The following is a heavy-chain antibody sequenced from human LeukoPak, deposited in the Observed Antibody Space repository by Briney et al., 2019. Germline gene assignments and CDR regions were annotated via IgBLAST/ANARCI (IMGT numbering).Heavy chain of an antibody. CDR2: IYSGGST. J-gene: IGHJ4*02. CDR1: GFTVSSNY. V-gene: IGHV3-66*01. Sequence: GGSLRLSCAASGFTVSSNYMSWVRQAPGKGLEWVSVIYSGGSTYYADSVKGRFTISRDNSKNTLHLQMNSLRAEDTAVYYCARGDYCSSTSCYARWGYFDYWGQGTLVTVSS. CDR3: ARGDYCSSTSCYARWGYFDY. D-gene: IGHD2-2*01.